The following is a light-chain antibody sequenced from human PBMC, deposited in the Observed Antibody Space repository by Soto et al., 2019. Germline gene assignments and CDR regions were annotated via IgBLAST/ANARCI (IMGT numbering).Light chain of an antibody. J-gene: IGKJ4*01. V-gene: IGKV1-27*01. Sequence: DIQMTQSPSSLSASVGDRVTITCRASQGISSYLAWYQRKPGKVPKLLIYAASTLQSGVPSRFSGSGSGTDXXLTISXXQPXXXXXXXXXXXXSAPLTFGGGTKVEIK. CDR1: QGISSY. CDR2: AAS. CDR3: XXXXSAPLT.